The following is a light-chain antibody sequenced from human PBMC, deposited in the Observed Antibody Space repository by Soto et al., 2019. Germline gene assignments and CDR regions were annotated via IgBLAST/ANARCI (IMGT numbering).Light chain of an antibody. Sequence: DIQMTQSPSTLSASVGDRVNITCRASENINGWLAWYQQKPGKAPKLLISRASDLQTGVPTRFSGSGSETESTLTIRSLQTDVATYYLQQYNSYFFTFGGGTKVVIK. CDR2: RAS. J-gene: IGKJ4*01. CDR3: QQYNSYFFT. V-gene: IGKV1-5*03. CDR1: ENINGW.